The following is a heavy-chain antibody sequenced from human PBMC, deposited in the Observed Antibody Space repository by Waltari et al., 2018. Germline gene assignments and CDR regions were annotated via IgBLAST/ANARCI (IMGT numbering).Heavy chain of an antibody. D-gene: IGHD3-9*01. J-gene: IGHJ3*02. CDR1: GFTVSSNY. V-gene: IGHV3-66*02. CDR2: IYSGGST. CDR3: ARIRRRYGPFDI. Sequence: EVQLVESGGGLVQPGGSLRLSCAASGFTVSSNYMSWVRQAPGKGLEWVSVIYSGGSTYYADSVKGRFTISRDNSKNTLYLQMNSVRAEDTAVYYCARIRRRYGPFDIWGQGTMVTVSS.